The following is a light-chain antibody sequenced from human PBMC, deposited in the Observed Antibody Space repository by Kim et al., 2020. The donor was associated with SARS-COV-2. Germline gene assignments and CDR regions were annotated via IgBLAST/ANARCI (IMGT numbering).Light chain of an antibody. CDR3: QQSYSTPYT. Sequence: DIQMTQSPSSLSASVGDRVTITCRASQTIASYVNWYQQKAGKAPKLLISSASTLHTGVPSRFSGSGSGTDFTLTISSLQPEDFTTYYCQQSYSTPYTFGQGTKLEI. V-gene: IGKV1-39*01. CDR1: QTIASY. CDR2: SAS. J-gene: IGKJ2*01.